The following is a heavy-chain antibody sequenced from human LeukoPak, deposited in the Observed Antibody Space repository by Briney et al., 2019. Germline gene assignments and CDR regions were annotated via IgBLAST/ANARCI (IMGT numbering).Heavy chain of an antibody. V-gene: IGHV1-8*01. CDR2: MSPKSGNT. D-gene: IGHD3-16*01. J-gene: IGHJ6*03. CDR3: ARGVGGLGNMDV. CDR1: GYTFISFD. Sequence: ASVTVSCKASGYTFISFDIDWVRQAPGQGLEWMGWMSPKSGNTDYAQKFQGRVTMTRNTSINTAYLELSSLRFDDTAVYFCARGVGGLGNMDVWGEGTTVIVSS.